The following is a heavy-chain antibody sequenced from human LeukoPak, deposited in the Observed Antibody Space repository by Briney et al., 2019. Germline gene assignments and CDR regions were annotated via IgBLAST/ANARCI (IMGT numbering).Heavy chain of an antibody. CDR3: AKGQPSADY. CDR2: ISYDGSNK. D-gene: IGHD2-2*01. J-gene: IGHJ4*02. Sequence: GRTLRLSSAASGFTFTSYGMHGVRHAPDKGLEWVAVISYDGSNKHYADSVKGRFTISRDNSKTTLYLQMNSLRAEDTAVYYCAKGQPSADYWGQGTLVTVSS. CDR1: GFTFTSYG. V-gene: IGHV3-30*18.